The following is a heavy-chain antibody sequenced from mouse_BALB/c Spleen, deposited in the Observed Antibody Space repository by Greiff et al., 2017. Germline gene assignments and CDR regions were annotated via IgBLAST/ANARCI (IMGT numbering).Heavy chain of an antibody. CDR2: IYWDDDK. Sequence: QVTLKVSGPGILQPSQTLSLTCSFSGFSLSTSGMGVSWIRQPSGKGLEWLAHIYWDDDKRYNPSLKSRLTISKDTSRNQVFLKITSVDTADTATYYCARRAYYYGSSSGWFAYWGQGTLVTVSA. V-gene: IGHV8-12*01. CDR1: GFSLSTSGMG. D-gene: IGHD1-1*01. CDR3: ARRAYYYGSSSGWFAY. J-gene: IGHJ3*01.